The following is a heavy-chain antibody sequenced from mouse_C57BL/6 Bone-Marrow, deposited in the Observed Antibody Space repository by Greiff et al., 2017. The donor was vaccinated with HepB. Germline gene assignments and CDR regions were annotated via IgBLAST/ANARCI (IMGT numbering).Heavy chain of an antibody. D-gene: IGHD2-2*01. CDR1: GYTFTSYG. CDR2: IYPRSGNT. CDR3: ARAGLRRWRYFDV. Sequence: VQLQQSGAELARPGASVKLSCKASGYTFTSYGISWVKQRTGQGLEWIGEIYPRSGNTYYNEKFKGKATLTADKSSSTAYMELRSLTSEDSAIYFCARAGLRRWRYFDVWGTGTTVTVSS. V-gene: IGHV1-81*01. J-gene: IGHJ1*03.